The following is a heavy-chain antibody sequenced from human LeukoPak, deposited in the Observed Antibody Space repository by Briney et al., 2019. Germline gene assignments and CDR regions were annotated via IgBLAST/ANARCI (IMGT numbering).Heavy chain of an antibody. D-gene: IGHD3-3*01. CDR2: MIPIFGTA. Sequence: ASVKVSCKASGGTFSSYAISWVRQAPGQGLEWMGGMIPIFGTANYAQKFQGRVTITADESTSTAYMELSSLRSEDTAVYYCARKQVLEGGAFDIWGQGTMVTVSS. V-gene: IGHV1-69*13. J-gene: IGHJ3*02. CDR1: GGTFSSYA. CDR3: ARKQVLEGGAFDI.